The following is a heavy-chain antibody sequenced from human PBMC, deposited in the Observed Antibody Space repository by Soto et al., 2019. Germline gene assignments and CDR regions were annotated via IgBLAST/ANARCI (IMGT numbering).Heavy chain of an antibody. V-gene: IGHV4-59*11. CDR3: ARGRFGITLLFDY. J-gene: IGHJ4*02. CDR1: GGSISGHY. D-gene: IGHD3-3*01. CDR2: IHYSGAT. Sequence: QVQLQESGPGLVKPSETLSLTCTVSGGSISGHYWSWIRQPPGKGLEWIGYIHYSGATNYNPSLKSRVTISLDTSRNQFSLKLSSVTAADTAVYFCARGRFGITLLFDYWGQGTLVTVSS.